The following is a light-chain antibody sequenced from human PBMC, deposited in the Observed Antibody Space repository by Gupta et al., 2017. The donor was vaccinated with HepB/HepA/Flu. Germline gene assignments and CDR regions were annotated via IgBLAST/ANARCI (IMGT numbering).Light chain of an antibody. CDR1: QSPLHSNGYTY. J-gene: IGKJ4*01. CDR3: MQGPQTPLT. V-gene: IGKV2-28*01. Sequence: DVVMPQSHLSLPVTSGEPPSISCRSSQSPLHSNGYTYLDWYLQKPGQSPQGLIYLVSTRASGVPDRFSGSGSGTDFTLKISRVEAEDVGVYYCMQGPQTPLTFGGGTKVEIK. CDR2: LVS.